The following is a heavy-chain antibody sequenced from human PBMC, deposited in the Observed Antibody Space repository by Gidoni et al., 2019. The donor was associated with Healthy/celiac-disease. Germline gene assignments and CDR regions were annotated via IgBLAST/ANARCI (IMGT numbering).Heavy chain of an antibody. CDR3: ASEDKGGYSGGFGWFDS. CDR1: GGTFSSYA. CDR2: SIPILGIA. Sequence: QVQLVQSGAEVKKPGSSVKVSCKASGGTFSSYAFSWVRQAPGQGLEWMGRSIPILGIANYAQKFQGRVTITADKSTSRAYMELSSLRSEDTAVYYCASEDKGGYSGGFGWFDSWGQGTLVTVSS. V-gene: IGHV1-69*04. J-gene: IGHJ5*01. D-gene: IGHD5-18*01.